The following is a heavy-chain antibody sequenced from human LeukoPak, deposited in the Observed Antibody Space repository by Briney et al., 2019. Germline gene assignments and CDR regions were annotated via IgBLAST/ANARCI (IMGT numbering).Heavy chain of an antibody. J-gene: IGHJ4*02. CDR3: ARDRPRARYFDY. CDR1: GGTFSDYS. D-gene: IGHD2-15*01. Sequence: GSSVKVSCKASGGTFSDYSISWVRQAPGQGLEWMGRIIPNLNVPNYAQKFEGRVTITADTSTSTAYMELSSLKSEDTAVYFCARDRPRARYFDYWGQGTLVTVSS. CDR2: IIPNLNVP. V-gene: IGHV1-69*04.